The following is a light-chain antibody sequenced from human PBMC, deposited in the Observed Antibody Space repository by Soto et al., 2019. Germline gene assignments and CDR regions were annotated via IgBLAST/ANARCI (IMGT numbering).Light chain of an antibody. CDR2: EVS. V-gene: IGLV2-14*01. CDR1: SSDVGGYNY. J-gene: IGLJ3*02. CDR3: SSYTSSSSWV. Sequence: QSALTQPASVSGSPGQSITISCTVTSSDVGGYNYVSWYQQHPGKAPKLMIYEVSNRPSGVSNRFSGSKSGNTASLTISGLQAEDEADYYRSSYTSSSSWVFGGGTKLTVL.